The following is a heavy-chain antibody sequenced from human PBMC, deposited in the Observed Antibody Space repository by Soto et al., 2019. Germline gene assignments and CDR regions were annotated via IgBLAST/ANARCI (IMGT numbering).Heavy chain of an antibody. J-gene: IGHJ5*02. CDR1: GGTFRKYA. CDR3: ATEQYGRGRGWFDP. V-gene: IGHV1-69*01. Sequence: QVQLVQSGAEVKKPGSSVKVSCKASGGTFRKYAINWVRLAPGQGLEWMGGFIPIFGRADYAQKFQGRVTITADESTSTGYMELNSLRSEDTAVYYCATEQYGRGRGWFDPWGQGTLVTVSS. CDR2: FIPIFGRA. D-gene: IGHD3-10*01.